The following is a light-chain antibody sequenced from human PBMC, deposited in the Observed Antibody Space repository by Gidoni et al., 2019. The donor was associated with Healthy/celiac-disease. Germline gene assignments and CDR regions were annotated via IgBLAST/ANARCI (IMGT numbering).Light chain of an antibody. CDR2: AAS. CDR3: QQSYSTPYT. Sequence: RVTITCRASQSISSYLNWYQQKPGKAPKLLIYAASSLQSGVPSRFSGSGSGTDFTLTISSLQPEDFATYYCQQSYSTPYTFGQGTKLEIK. CDR1: QSISSY. J-gene: IGKJ2*01. V-gene: IGKV1-39*01.